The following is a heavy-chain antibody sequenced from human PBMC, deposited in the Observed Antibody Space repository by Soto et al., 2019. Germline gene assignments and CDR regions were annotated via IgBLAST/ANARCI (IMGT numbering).Heavy chain of an antibody. D-gene: IGHD2-15*01. CDR1: GGTFSSYT. J-gene: IGHJ6*02. V-gene: IGHV1-69*02. Sequence: ASVKVSCKAPGGTFSSYTISWVRQAPGQGLEWMGRIIPILGIANYAQKFQGRVTITADKSTSTAYMELSSLRSEDTAVYYCARGYCSGGSCYSDYYYYGMDVWGQGTTVTVSS. CDR2: IIPILGIA. CDR3: ARGYCSGGSCYSDYYYYGMDV.